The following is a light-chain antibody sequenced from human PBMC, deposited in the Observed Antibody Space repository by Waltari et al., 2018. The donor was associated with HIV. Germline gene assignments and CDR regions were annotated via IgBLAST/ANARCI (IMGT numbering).Light chain of an antibody. CDR3: QQYGTSPYT. CDR1: RSVRSNY. J-gene: IGKJ2*01. Sequence: ENVLTQSPGTLSLSPGERATLSCRASRSVRSNYLTWYQQRPGQAPRLLIYAASTRATAIPDRCSGSGSGTDFTLTISRLEPEDCAVYYCQQYGTSPYTFGQGTKVEI. CDR2: AAS. V-gene: IGKV3-20*01.